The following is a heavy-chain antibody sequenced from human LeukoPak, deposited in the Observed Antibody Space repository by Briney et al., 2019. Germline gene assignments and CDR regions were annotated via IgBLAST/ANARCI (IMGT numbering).Heavy chain of an antibody. CDR2: ISWNSGSI. Sequence: PGRSLRLSCAASGFTFDDYAMHWVRQAPGKGLEWVSGISWNSGSIGYADSVKGRFTISRDNAKNSLYLQMNSLRAEDTALYYCAKLRAFDIWGQGTMVTVSS. CDR1: GFTFDDYA. V-gene: IGHV3-9*01. CDR3: AKLRAFDI. J-gene: IGHJ3*02.